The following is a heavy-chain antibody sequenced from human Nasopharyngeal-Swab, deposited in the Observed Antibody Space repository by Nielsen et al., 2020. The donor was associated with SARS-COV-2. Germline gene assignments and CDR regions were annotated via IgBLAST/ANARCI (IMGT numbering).Heavy chain of an antibody. CDR1: GSTFTTYW. CDR2: IYGGDSDT. D-gene: IGHD2-21*01. CDR3: ARLPSAYPYYNDMDV. Sequence: GESLKISCQGSGSTFTTYWIGWVRQMPGKGLEWMGIIYGGDSDTRYSPSLQGQVTISADKSSNTAYLQWSSLKASDTAIYYCARLPSAYPYYNDMDVWGQGTTVIISS. V-gene: IGHV5-51*01. J-gene: IGHJ6*01.